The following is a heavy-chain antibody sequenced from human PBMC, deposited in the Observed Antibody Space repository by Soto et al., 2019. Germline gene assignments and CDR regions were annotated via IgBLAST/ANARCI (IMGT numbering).Heavy chain of an antibody. D-gene: IGHD4-17*01. CDR3: AREVDPYYGGNSLSLDY. CDR2: INAGNGNT. CDR1: GYTFTSYA. V-gene: IGHV1-3*01. J-gene: IGHJ4*02. Sequence: ASVKVSCKASGYTFTSYAMHWVRQAPGQRLEWMGWINAGNGNTKYSQKFQGRVTLTADESTNTAYMELKYLRSEDTAVYFCAREVDPYYGGNSLSLDYWGQGTLVTVSS.